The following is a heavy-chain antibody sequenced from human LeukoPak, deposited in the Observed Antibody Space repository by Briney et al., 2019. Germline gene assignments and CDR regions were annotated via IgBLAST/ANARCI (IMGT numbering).Heavy chain of an antibody. J-gene: IGHJ3*02. CDR2: ISYDGSNK. D-gene: IGHD5-24*01. CDR3: AKLPVEMATIFAFDI. CDR1: GFTFSSYG. V-gene: IGHV3-30*18. Sequence: PGRSLRPSCAASGFTFSSYGMHWVRQAPGKGLEWVAVISYDGSNKYYADSVKGRFTISRDNSKNTLYLQMNSLRAEDTAVYYCAKLPVEMATIFAFDIWGQGTMVTVSS.